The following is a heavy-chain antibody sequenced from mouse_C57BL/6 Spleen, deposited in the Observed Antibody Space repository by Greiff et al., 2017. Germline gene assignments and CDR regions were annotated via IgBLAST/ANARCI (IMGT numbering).Heavy chain of an antibody. CDR1: GYTFTSYW. Sequence: VQLQQPGAELVMPGASVKLSCKASGYTFTSYWMHWVKQRPGQGLEWIGEIDPSASYTNYNHKFKGKSTLTVDKSSSTAYMQLSSLTSEDAAVYYCASLNWDGFAYWGQGTLVTVSA. V-gene: IGHV1-69*01. D-gene: IGHD4-1*01. J-gene: IGHJ3*01. CDR3: ASLNWDGFAY. CDR2: IDPSASYT.